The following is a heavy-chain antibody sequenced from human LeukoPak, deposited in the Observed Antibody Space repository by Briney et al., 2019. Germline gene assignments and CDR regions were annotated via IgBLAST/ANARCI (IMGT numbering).Heavy chain of an antibody. V-gene: IGHV1-2*02. Sequence: ASVKVSCKTSGYTFTSYSISWVRQAPGQGLEWMGWINPNSGGTNYAQKFQGRVTMTRDTSISTAYMELSRLRSDDTAVYYCARDGHYDSSGYTLGAFDIWGQGTMVTVSS. CDR2: INPNSGGT. D-gene: IGHD3-22*01. CDR1: GYTFTSYS. J-gene: IGHJ3*02. CDR3: ARDGHYDSSGYTLGAFDI.